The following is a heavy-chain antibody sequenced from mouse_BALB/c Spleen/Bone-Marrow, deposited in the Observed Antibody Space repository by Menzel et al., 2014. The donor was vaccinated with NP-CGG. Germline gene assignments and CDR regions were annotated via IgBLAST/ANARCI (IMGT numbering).Heavy chain of an antibody. J-gene: IGHJ4*01. CDR3: ARYGSSPYAMDY. D-gene: IGHD1-1*01. CDR2: ISDGGSYT. Sequence: EVMLVESGGGLVKPGGSLKLSCAASGFTFSDYYMYWVRQTPEKRLEWVATISDGGSYTYYPDSVKGRSTISRDNAKNNLFLQMSSLKYEDTAMYYCARYGSSPYAMDYWGQGTSVTVSS. V-gene: IGHV5-4*02. CDR1: GFTFSDYY.